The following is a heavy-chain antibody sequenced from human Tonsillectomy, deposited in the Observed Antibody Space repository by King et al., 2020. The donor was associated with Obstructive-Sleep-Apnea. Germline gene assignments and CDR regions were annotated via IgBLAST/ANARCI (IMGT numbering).Heavy chain of an antibody. V-gene: IGHV4-59*08. Sequence: VQLQESGPGLVKPSETLSLTCTVSGDSGASISNYYWRWIRQPPGKGLEWIGYMYYSGNTNFNPSLKSRVTISADSSKIQFSLRLSSVTAADTAVYYCARHRGVEDYGGYGDYFDYWGQGTLVTVSS. CDR1: GDSGASISNYY. CDR3: ARHRGVEDYGGYGDYFDY. D-gene: IGHD5-12*01. J-gene: IGHJ4*02. CDR2: MYYSGNT.